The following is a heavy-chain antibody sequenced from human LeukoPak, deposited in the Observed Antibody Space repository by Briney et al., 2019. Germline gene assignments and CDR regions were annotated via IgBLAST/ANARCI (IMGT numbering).Heavy chain of an antibody. Sequence: TGGSLRVSCAASGFTFSSYEMNWVRQAPGKGLEWVSYISSSGSTIYYADSVKGRFTISRDNAKNSLYLQMNSLRAEDTAVYYCARVARGYSYGPFDYWGQGTLVTVSS. CDR2: ISSSGSTI. CDR1: GFTFSSYE. D-gene: IGHD5-18*01. CDR3: ARVARGYSYGPFDY. V-gene: IGHV3-48*03. J-gene: IGHJ4*02.